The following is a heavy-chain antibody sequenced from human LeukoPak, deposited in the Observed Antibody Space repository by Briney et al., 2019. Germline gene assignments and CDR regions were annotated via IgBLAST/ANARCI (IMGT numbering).Heavy chain of an antibody. CDR1: GFTVSSNY. J-gene: IGHJ6*03. CDR2: IYSGGST. V-gene: IGHV3-53*01. Sequence: GGSLRLSCVASGFTVSSNYMSWVRQAPGKGLEWVSVIYSGGSTYYADSVKGRFTISRDNSKNTLYLQMNSLRAEDTAVYYCASGLGSYRTPYYYMDVWGTGTTVTVSS. CDR3: ASGLGSYRTPYYYMDV. D-gene: IGHD3-10*01.